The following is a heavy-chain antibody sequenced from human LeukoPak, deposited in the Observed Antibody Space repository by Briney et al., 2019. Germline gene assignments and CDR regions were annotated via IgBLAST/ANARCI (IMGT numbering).Heavy chain of an antibody. CDR3: ARDQGRIPDRPGALDI. Sequence: PGGSLRLSCAASGYTFSTSSMNWVRQAPGKGLEWVSSITSSSSHIYDADSVKGRFTISRDNAKNSLFLQMNSLRAEDTAVYYCARDQGRIPDRPGALDIRRQATMVTVSS. V-gene: IGHV3-21*01. CDR1: GYTFSTSS. CDR2: ITSSSSHI. J-gene: IGHJ3*02. D-gene: IGHD6-6*01.